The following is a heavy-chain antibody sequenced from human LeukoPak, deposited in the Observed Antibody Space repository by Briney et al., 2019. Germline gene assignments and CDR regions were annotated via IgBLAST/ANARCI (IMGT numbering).Heavy chain of an antibody. CDR3: VRFDGGYFNF. V-gene: IGHV3-7*01. CDR1: GFTFRNYW. Sequence: GGSLRLSCATTGFTFRNYWMSWLRQAPGKGLEWVANIKQGGSEKYYVDSVKGRFTISRDNAKNSLSLQMNSLPVDDTAVYYCVRFDGGYFNFWGQGTLVTVSS. J-gene: IGHJ4*02. D-gene: IGHD4-23*01. CDR2: IKQGGSEK.